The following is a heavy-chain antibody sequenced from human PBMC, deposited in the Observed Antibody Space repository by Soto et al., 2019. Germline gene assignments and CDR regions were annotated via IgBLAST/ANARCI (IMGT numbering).Heavy chain of an antibody. CDR3: VRGQGMAEPFDI. CDR2: ISFDGTAT. V-gene: IGHV3-74*03. D-gene: IGHD6-19*01. J-gene: IGHJ3*02. CDR1: GFTFSDSW. Sequence: GGSLRLSCVASGFTFSDSWMHWVRQAPGKGLMWVSRISFDGTATTSADSVRGRFIISRDNAKNTLFLQMNHVRADDTAMYYCVRGQGMAEPFDIWGQGTMVTVSS.